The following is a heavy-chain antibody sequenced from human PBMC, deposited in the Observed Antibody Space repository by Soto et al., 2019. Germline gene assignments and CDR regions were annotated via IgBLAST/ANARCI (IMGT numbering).Heavy chain of an antibody. D-gene: IGHD7-27*01. Sequence: SETLSLTCNVSGGSISNYYWTWVRQSPEKGLEWIGYMYYNGNINYNPSLKSRVTISIDASKNQFSLTLKSVTAADTAVYYCGTGEYLFDPWGQGVLVTV. V-gene: IGHV4-59*01. CDR3: GTGEYLFDP. J-gene: IGHJ5*02. CDR2: MYYNGNI. CDR1: GGSISNYY.